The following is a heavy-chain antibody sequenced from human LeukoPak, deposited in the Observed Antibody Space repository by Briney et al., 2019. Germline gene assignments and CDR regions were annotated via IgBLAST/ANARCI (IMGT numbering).Heavy chain of an antibody. Sequence: GGSLRLSCAASGFTFSSYSMNWVRQAPGKGLEWVSSISSSSSYIYYADSVKGRFTISRDNAKNTLYLQMNSLRTDDTAVYYCARDVTETRGDVRWFDPWGQGTLVTVSS. CDR3: ARDVTETRGDVRWFDP. CDR1: GFTFSSYS. D-gene: IGHD3-10*01. J-gene: IGHJ5*02. V-gene: IGHV3-21*01. CDR2: ISSSSSYI.